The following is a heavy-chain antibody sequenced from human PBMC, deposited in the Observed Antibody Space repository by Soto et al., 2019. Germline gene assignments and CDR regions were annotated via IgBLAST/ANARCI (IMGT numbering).Heavy chain of an antibody. Sequence: QVQLQESGPGLVKPSETLSLTCTVSGGSISSYYWSWIRQPPGKGLEWIGYIYYSGSTNYNPSLQSRVTIAVDTSKNQFSLKLSSVTAADTAVYYCARDRGYSPGYFDYWGQGTLVTVSS. CDR1: GGSISSYY. D-gene: IGHD4-4*01. V-gene: IGHV4-59*01. CDR3: ARDRGYSPGYFDY. J-gene: IGHJ4*02. CDR2: IYYSGST.